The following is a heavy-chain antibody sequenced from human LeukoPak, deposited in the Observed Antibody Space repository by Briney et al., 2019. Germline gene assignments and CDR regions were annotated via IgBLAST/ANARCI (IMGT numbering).Heavy chain of an antibody. CDR1: GGSISSYY. J-gene: IGHJ4*02. D-gene: IGHD3-9*01. V-gene: IGHV4-59*01. CDR2: IYYSGST. Sequence: SETLPLTCTVSGGSISSYYWSWIRQPPGKGLEWIGYIYYSGSTNYNPSLKSRVTISVDTSKNQFSLKLSSVTAADTAVYYCARTLRYFDWCFDYWGQGTLVTVSS. CDR3: ARTLRYFDWCFDY.